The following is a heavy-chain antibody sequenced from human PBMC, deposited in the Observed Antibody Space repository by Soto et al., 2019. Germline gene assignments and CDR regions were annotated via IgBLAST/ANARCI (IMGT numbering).Heavy chain of an antibody. D-gene: IGHD6-13*01. CDR3: ARGGPIAAAAVFDY. V-gene: IGHV3-30-3*01. J-gene: IGHJ4*02. CDR2: ISYGGSNK. CDR1: GFTFSSYA. Sequence: QVQLVEAGGGVVQPGRSLRLSCAASGFTFSSYAMHWVRQAPGKGLEWAAVISYGGSNKYYADSVKGRFTISRDNSKNTLYLQMNSLRAEDTAVYYCARGGPIAAAAVFDYWGQGTLVTVSS.